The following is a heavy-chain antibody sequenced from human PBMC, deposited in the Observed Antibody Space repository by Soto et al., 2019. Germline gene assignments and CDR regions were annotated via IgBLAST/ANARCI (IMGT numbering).Heavy chain of an antibody. V-gene: IGHV1-18*01. Sequence: QVQLVQSGAEVKKPGASVKVSCKASGYTFTSYGISWVRQAPGQGLEGMGWISAYNGNTNYAQKLQGRVTMTTGTSTSKAYMELRRMRSDDTAVYYCARESSRSCHEYWGQGTLVTVSS. CDR1: GYTFTSYG. CDR3: ARESSRSCHEY. D-gene: IGHD6-13*01. CDR2: ISAYNGNT. J-gene: IGHJ4*02.